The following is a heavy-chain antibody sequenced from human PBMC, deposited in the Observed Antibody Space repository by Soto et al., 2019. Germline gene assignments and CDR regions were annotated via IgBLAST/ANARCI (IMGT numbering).Heavy chain of an antibody. J-gene: IGHJ6*02. V-gene: IGHV3-74*01. D-gene: IGHD5-12*01. CDR3: ARGDVNIVATIGAPYYYYGMDV. CDR1: GFTFSSYW. Sequence: GGSLRLSCAASGFTFSSYWMHWVRQAPGKGLVWVSRINSDGSSTSYADSVKGRFTISRDNAKNTLYLQMNSLRAEDTAVYYCARGDVNIVATIGAPYYYYGMDVWGQGTTVTVSS. CDR2: INSDGSST.